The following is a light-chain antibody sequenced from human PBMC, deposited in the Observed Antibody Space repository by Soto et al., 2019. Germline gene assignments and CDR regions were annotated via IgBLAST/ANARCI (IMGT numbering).Light chain of an antibody. CDR2: DTS. V-gene: IGKV3D-11*01. J-gene: IGKJ5*01. CDR3: QQRHMWPIT. Sequence: SPATLSVSPGEGATLSCRASQGIGDTLAWYQHKPGQTPRLLIYDTSTRATGVPARFSGSRSGTDFTLTISSLEPEDSAVYYCQQRHMWPITFGQGTRLEIK. CDR1: QGIGDT.